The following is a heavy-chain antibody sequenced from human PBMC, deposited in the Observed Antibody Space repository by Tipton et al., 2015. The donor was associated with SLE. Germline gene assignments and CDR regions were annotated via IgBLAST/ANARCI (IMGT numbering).Heavy chain of an antibody. CDR2: IHHSGST. J-gene: IGHJ4*02. V-gene: IGHV4-59*12. CDR3: AKEGTAVAGIEF. Sequence: TLSLTCTVSAGSISNSYWGWIRQPPGKGLEWIGEIHHSGSTNYNPSLESRVTMSVDKSKNQFSLKVRSVTAADTAMYYCAKEGTAVAGIEFWGQGTLVTVSP. CDR1: AGSISNSY. D-gene: IGHD6-19*01.